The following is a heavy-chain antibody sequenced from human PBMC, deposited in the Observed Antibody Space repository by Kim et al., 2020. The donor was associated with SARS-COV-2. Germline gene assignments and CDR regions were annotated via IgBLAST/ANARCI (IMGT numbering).Heavy chain of an antibody. CDR2: IYYSGST. D-gene: IGHD3-3*01. Sequence: SETLSLTCTVSGGSISSSSYYWGWIRQPPGKGLEWIGSIYYSGSTYYNPSLKSRVTISVDTSKNQFSLKLSSVTAADTAVYYCARLQLRRMTIFGVVENGNWCDHWGQGTLVTVSS. V-gene: IGHV4-39*01. CDR1: GGSISSSSYY. J-gene: IGHJ5*02. CDR3: ARLQLRRMTIFGVVENGNWCDH.